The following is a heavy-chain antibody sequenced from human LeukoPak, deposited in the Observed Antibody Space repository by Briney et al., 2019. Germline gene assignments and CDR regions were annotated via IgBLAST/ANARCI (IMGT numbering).Heavy chain of an antibody. V-gene: IGHV4-34*01. D-gene: IGHD3-10*01. CDR2: ISHRGRT. CDR3: ARLTKNDSGSFRFGKKKRGYMDV. J-gene: IGHJ6*03. Sequence: SETLSLTCAVYGGSLSDYYWSWIRQSPGKGLEWIGEISHRGRTYYNLSLKSRVTISVDTSKNQFSLKLSSVTAADTAVYYCARLTKNDSGSFRFGKKKRGYMDVWGKGTRSPSP. CDR1: GGSLSDYY.